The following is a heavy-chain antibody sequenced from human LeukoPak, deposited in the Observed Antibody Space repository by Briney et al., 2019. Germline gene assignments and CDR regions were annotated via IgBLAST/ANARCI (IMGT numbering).Heavy chain of an antibody. CDR2: ISDIGSI. Sequence: SETLSLTCTVSGGSISSCYWSWIRQPPGKGLEWIAYISDIGSIDYNPSLKSRVTISLDTSKNQFSLKLSSVTAADTAVYYCAGHHPRNTVDFWGQGTLVTVSS. V-gene: IGHV4-59*08. J-gene: IGHJ4*02. CDR3: AGHHPRNTVDF. D-gene: IGHD2-8*02. CDR1: GGSISSCY.